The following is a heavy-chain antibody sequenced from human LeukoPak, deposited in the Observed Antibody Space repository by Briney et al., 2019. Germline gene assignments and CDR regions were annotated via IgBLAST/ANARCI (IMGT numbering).Heavy chain of an antibody. D-gene: IGHD6-13*01. CDR3: ALIAAAEFDY. J-gene: IGHJ4*02. Sequence: GGSLRLSCAASGFTVSRNYMSWVRQAPGKGLEWVANIKQDGSEKYYVDSVKGRFTISRDNAKNSLYLQMNSLRAEDTAVYYCALIAAAEFDYWGQGTLVTVSS. CDR1: GFTVSRNY. CDR2: IKQDGSEK. V-gene: IGHV3-7*03.